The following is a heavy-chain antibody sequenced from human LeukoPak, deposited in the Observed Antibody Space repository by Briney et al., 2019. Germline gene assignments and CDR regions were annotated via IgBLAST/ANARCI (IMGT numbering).Heavy chain of an antibody. CDR3: ARDRSGWLVGTNYFFY. V-gene: IGHV3-48*01. J-gene: IGHJ4*02. Sequence: PGGSLRLSCAASGFTFSSYSMSWVRQAPGKGLEWVSYISSSSSTIYYADSVKGRFTISRDNAKNSLYLQMNSLRAEDTAVYYCARDRSGWLVGTNYFFYSGQGALVTVSS. CDR2: ISSSSSTI. D-gene: IGHD6-19*01. CDR1: GFTFSSYS.